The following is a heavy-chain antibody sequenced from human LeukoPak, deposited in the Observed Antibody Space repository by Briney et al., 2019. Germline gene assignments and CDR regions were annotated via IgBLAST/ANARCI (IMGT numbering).Heavy chain of an antibody. CDR1: GFAFDDYA. J-gene: IGHJ1*01. CDR2: VSWNSGTI. D-gene: IGHD2-21*01. CDR3: AKDRAQGVPFRVIDH. Sequence: GTSLRLSCAASGFAFDDYALHWVRQAPGKGLEWVSGVSWNSGTIGYGESVRGRFTISRDNAKNSPFMQMDSLRPEDTGLYYCAKDRAQGVPFRVIDHWGQGTLVTVTS. V-gene: IGHV3-9*01.